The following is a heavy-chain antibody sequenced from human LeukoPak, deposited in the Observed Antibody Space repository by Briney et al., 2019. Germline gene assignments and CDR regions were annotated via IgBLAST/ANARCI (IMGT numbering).Heavy chain of an antibody. Sequence: ASVKVSCKASGYTFTSYYMHWVRQAPGQGLEWMGIINPSGGSTSYAQKFQGRVTITADELTTTAYMELSSLRSEDTAVYYCANLENSYGMDLWGQGTTVIVSS. J-gene: IGHJ6*02. CDR1: GYTFTSYY. V-gene: IGHV1-46*01. CDR3: ANLENSYGMDL. CDR2: INPSGGST.